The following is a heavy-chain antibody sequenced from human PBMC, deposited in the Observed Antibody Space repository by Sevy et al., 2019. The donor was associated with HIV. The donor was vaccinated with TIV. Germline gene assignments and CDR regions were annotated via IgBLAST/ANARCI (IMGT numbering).Heavy chain of an antibody. CDR3: ARDHGYSNGWFPYYYYYGMDV. D-gene: IGHD6-19*01. CDR2: IHYSGRT. CDR1: GGSISSHSYY. Sequence: SETLSLTCSVSGGSISSHSYYWTWIRQHPGKGLEWIGYIHYSGRTYYNPSLKSRVTISLDTSKNQFSLRLRSVTAADTAVYYCARDHGYSNGWFPYYYYYGMDVWGPGTMVTVSS. V-gene: IGHV4-31*03. J-gene: IGHJ6*02.